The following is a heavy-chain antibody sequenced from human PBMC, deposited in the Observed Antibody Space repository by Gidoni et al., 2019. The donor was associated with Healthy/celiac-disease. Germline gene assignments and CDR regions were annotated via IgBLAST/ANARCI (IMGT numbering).Heavy chain of an antibody. D-gene: IGHD5-18*01. V-gene: IGHV3-15*07. Sequence: EVQLVESGGGLVKPGGSLRLPCAPSGFTFNNAWMNWVRQAPGKGLAWGGRIKSKTDGGTTDYAAPVKGRFTISRDDSKNTLYLQMNSLKTEDTAVYYCTTFPTRIQLCGWGQGTLVTVSS. CDR2: IKSKTDGGTT. CDR1: GFTFNNAW. J-gene: IGHJ4*02. CDR3: TTFPTRIQLCG.